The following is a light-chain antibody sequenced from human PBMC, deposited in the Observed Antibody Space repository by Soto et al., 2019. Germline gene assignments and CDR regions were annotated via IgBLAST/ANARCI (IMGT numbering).Light chain of an antibody. CDR2: EVS. V-gene: IGLV2-14*01. Sequence: QSVLTQPASVSGSPGQSITISCTGTNSDVGAYNYVSWFQQHPGKAPTLIISEVSNRPSGVSNRFSGSKSGNAASLTISGLQAEDEADYFCFSFTTDWTHVFGTGTKVTVL. J-gene: IGLJ1*01. CDR3: FSFTTDWTHV. CDR1: NSDVGAYNY.